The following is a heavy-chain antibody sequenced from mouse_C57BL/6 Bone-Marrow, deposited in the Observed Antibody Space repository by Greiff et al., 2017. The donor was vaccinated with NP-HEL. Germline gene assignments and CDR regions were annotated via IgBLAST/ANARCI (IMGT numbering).Heavy chain of an antibody. CDR2: ISYDGSN. V-gene: IGHV3-6*01. CDR3: ARAHLFAY. J-gene: IGHJ3*01. CDR1: GYSITSGYY. Sequence: DVKLQESGPGLVKPSQSLSLTCSVTGYSITSGYYWNWIRQFPGNKLEWMGYISYDGSNNYNPSLKNRISITRDTSKNQFFLKLNSVTTEDTATYYCARAHLFAYWGQGTLVTVSA.